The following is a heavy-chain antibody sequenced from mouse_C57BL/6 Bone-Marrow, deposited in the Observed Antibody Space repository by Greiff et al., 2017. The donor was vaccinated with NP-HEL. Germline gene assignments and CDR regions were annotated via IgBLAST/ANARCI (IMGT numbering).Heavy chain of an antibody. V-gene: IGHV1-72*01. J-gene: IGHJ2*01. Sequence: VQLQQPGAELVKPGASVKLSCKASGYTFTSYWMHWVKQRPGRGLEWIGRIDPNGGGTKYNEKFKSKATLTVDKTSSTAYMQRSSLTSEDSAVYSCARSTQLLRAYYFDYWGQGTTLTVSS. CDR1: GYTFTSYW. CDR2: IDPNGGGT. D-gene: IGHD1-1*01. CDR3: ARSTQLLRAYYFDY.